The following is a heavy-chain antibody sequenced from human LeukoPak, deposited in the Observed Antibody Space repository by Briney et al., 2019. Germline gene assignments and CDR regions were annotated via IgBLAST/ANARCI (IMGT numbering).Heavy chain of an antibody. CDR3: ARETGSRSGSHNWFDP. CDR2: INPNSGGT. V-gene: IGHV1-2*02. CDR1: GYTFTGYY. D-gene: IGHD1-26*01. Sequence: GASVKVSCKASGYTFTGYYMHWVRQAPGQGLEWMGWINPNSGGTNYAQKFQGRVTMTRDTSISTAYMELSRLRSDDTAVYYCARETGSRSGSHNWFDPWGQGTLVTVSS. J-gene: IGHJ5*02.